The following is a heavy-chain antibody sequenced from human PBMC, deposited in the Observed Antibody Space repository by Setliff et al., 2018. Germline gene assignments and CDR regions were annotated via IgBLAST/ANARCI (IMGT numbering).Heavy chain of an antibody. J-gene: IGHJ6*03. CDR1: GGSFSGYY. CDR2: IIHSGST. Sequence: SETLSLTCAVYGGSFSGYYWSWIRQPPGKRLEWIGEIIHSGSTNYNPSLKSRVTISMDTSKNQFSLKVSSATAADTAVYYCAREQWLDPPGYYYMDVWAKGTTVTVSS. V-gene: IGHV4-34*12. CDR3: AREQWLDPPGYYYMDV. D-gene: IGHD6-19*01.